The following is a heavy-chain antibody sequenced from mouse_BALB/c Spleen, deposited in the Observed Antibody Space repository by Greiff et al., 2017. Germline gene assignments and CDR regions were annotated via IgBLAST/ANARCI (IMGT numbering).Heavy chain of an antibody. D-gene: IGHD1-1*02. V-gene: IGHV1-7*01. CDR1: GYSFTSYW. CDR3: ARPATGMAY. J-gene: IGHJ3*01. CDR2: INPSTGYT. Sequence: VQLQQSGAELAKPGASVKMSCKASGYSFTSYWMHWVKQRPGQGLEWIGYINPSTGYTEYNQKFKDKATLTADKSSSTAYMQLSSLTSEDTAVYYCARPATGMAYWGQGTLVTVSA.